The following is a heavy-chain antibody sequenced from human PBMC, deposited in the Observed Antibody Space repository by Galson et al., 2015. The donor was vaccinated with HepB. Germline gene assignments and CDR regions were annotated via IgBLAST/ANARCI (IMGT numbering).Heavy chain of an antibody. J-gene: IGHJ4*02. Sequence: ETLSLTCTVSGGSISSYYWSWIRQPPGKGLEWIGYIYYSGSTNYNPSLKSRVTISVDTSKNQFSLKLSSVTAADTAVYYCARGGDYDSSGPWDYWGQGTLVTVSS. CDR2: IYYSGST. CDR1: GGSISSYY. V-gene: IGHV4-59*01. D-gene: IGHD3-22*01. CDR3: ARGGDYDSSGPWDY.